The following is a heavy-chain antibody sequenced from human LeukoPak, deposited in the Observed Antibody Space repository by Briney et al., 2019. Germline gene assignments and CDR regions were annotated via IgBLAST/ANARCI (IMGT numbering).Heavy chain of an antibody. Sequence: ASVKVSCKASGYTFTNYTINWVRLAPGQGLEWMGCIDTNTGNPTYAQGFAGRFVFPLDTSVTTTYLQISSLKAEDTAVYFCTRGRDTTGYFVYWGQGTLVTVSS. V-gene: IGHV7-4-1*02. CDR3: TRGRDTTGYFVY. J-gene: IGHJ4*02. CDR2: IDTNTGNP. CDR1: GYTFTNYT. D-gene: IGHD3-22*01.